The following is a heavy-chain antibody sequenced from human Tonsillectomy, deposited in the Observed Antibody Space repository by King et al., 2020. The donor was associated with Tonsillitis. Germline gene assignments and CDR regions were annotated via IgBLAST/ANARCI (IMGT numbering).Heavy chain of an antibody. CDR1: GYSFTSYW. Sequence: VQLVESGAEVKKPGESLKISCKGSGYSFTSYWIGWVRQMPGKGLEWLGIIYPGDSDTRYSPSFQGQVTISVDKSISTAYLQWSSLKASDTAMYYCVRAINWVMGGWEPDYWGQGTLVTVSS. D-gene: IGHD7-27*01. CDR2: IYPGDSDT. V-gene: IGHV5-51*01. CDR3: VRAINWVMGGWEPDY. J-gene: IGHJ4*02.